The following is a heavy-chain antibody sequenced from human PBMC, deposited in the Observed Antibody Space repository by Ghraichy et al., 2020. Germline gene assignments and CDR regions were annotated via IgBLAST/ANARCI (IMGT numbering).Heavy chain of an antibody. CDR3: AREARPQNAFDI. CDR1: GFTFSSYE. V-gene: IGHV3-48*03. CDR2: INVGGSTI. Sequence: GGSLNISCAASGFTFSSYEMNWVRQAPGKGLEWVSHINVGGSTIFYADSVKGRFTTSRDNAKNSLSLQMNSLRAEDTAVYYCAREARPQNAFDIWGQGTMVTVSS. J-gene: IGHJ3*02.